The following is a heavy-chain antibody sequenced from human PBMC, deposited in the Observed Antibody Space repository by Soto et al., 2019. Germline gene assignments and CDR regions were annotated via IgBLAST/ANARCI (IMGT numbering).Heavy chain of an antibody. CDR3: ARSRGADSRDYFDY. V-gene: IGHV4-31*03. CDR2: IYYSGST. CDR1: GGSISSGGYY. D-gene: IGHD2-21*01. Sequence: PSETLSLTCTVSGGSISSGGYYWSWIRQHPGKGLEWIGYIYYSGSTYYNPSLKSRVTISVDTSKNQFSLKLSSVTAADTAVYYCARSRGADSRDYFDYWGQGTLVTVSS. J-gene: IGHJ4*02.